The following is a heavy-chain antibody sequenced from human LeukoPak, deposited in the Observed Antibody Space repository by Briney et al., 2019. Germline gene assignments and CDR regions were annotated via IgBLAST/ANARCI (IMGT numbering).Heavy chain of an antibody. V-gene: IGHV3-23*01. CDR3: ANANLPDY. CDR1: GFTFSNFA. Sequence: GGSLRLSCAVSGFTFSNFAMNWVRQAPGKGLEWVSAISGSGDSTYFADSVKGRFTISRDNSKNTLYLQMNSLRAEDTAVYYCANANLPDYWGRGTTVTVSS. CDR2: ISGSGDST. J-gene: IGHJ4*02.